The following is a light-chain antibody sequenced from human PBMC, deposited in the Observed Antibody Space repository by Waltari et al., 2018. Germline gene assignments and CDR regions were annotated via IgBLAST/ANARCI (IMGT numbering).Light chain of an antibody. V-gene: IGKV1-17*01. CDR2: RAS. CDR3: LQHNSYSYT. Sequence: DIQMTQSPSSLSASVGDRVTITCRASQGIGNALGWFQQKPGRAPKRLFYRASTLQSWVPSRFSGSGSGTEFTLTMRSLQPEDFATYYCLQHNSYSYTFGQGTKLDIK. CDR1: QGIGNA. J-gene: IGKJ2*01.